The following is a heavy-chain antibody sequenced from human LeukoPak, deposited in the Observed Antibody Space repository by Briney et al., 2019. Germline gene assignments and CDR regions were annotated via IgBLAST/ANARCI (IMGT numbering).Heavy chain of an antibody. D-gene: IGHD4-17*01. CDR1: GFTFSSYA. CDR3: AKDPASTVTTYGVVYFDY. Sequence: PGGSLRLSCAASGFTFSSYAMSWVRQAPGKGLEWVPAISGSGGSTYYADSVKGRFTISRDNSKNTLYLQMNSLRAEDTAVYYCAKDPASTVTTYGVVYFDYWGQGTLVTVSS. CDR2: ISGSGGST. J-gene: IGHJ4*02. V-gene: IGHV3-23*01.